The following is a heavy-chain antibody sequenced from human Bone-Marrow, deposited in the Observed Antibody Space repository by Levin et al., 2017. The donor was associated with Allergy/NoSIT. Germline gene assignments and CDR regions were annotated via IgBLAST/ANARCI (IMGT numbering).Heavy chain of an antibody. D-gene: IGHD6-6*01. Sequence: SGPTLVKPTQTLTLTCTFSGFSLSTSGMRVSWIRQPPGKALEWLARIDWDDDKFYSTSLKTRLTISKDTSKNQVVLTMTNMDPVDTATYYCARIGSSSGHYAFDIWGQGTMVTVSS. J-gene: IGHJ3*02. V-gene: IGHV2-70*04. CDR2: IDWDDDK. CDR1: GFSLSTSGMR. CDR3: ARIGSSSGHYAFDI.